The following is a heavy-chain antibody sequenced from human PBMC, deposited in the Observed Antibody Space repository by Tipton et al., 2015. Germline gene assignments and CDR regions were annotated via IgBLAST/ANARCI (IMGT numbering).Heavy chain of an antibody. D-gene: IGHD3-16*02. J-gene: IGHJ5*01. Sequence: LRLSCTVSGGSISSGGYYWSWIRQHPGKGLEWIGYIYYSGSTYYNPSLKSRVAISLDTSKNQFSLNLTSVTAADTAVYYCARGGGDDYIWGSSRFDSWGQGILVTVSS. CDR1: GGSISSGGYY. CDR2: IYYSGST. CDR3: ARGGGDDYIWGSSRFDS. V-gene: IGHV4-30-4*08.